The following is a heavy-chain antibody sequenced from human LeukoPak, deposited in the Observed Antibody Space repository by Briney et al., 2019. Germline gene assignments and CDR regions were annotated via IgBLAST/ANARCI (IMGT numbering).Heavy chain of an antibody. D-gene: IGHD2-2*01. V-gene: IGHV3-21*01. Sequence: GGSLRLSCAASGFTFSSYSMNWVRQAPGKGLEWVSSISRSSSYIYYADSVKGRFTTSRDNAKNSLYLQMNSLRAEDTAVYYCAGTDIVVVPAAEAFDIWGQGTIVTVST. J-gene: IGHJ3*02. CDR1: GFTFSSYS. CDR2: ISRSSSYI. CDR3: AGTDIVVVPAAEAFDI.